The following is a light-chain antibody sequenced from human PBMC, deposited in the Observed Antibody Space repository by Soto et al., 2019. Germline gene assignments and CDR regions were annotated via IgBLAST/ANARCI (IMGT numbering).Light chain of an antibody. CDR1: SSDVGGYNY. CDR3: CSYAGSYYV. Sequence: QSALTQPRSVSGSPGQSVTISCTGTSSDVGGYNYVSWYQQHPGKAPKLMIYDVSNRPSGVPDRFSGSKSGNTASLTISGLQDEDEDDYYSCSYAGSYYVFGTGTKVTVL. CDR2: DVS. J-gene: IGLJ1*01. V-gene: IGLV2-11*01.